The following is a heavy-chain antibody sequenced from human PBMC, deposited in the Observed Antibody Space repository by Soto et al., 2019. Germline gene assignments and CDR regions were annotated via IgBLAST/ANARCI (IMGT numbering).Heavy chain of an antibody. Sequence: GGSLRLSCAASGFTFSSYAMSWVRQAPGKGLEWVSAISGSGGSTYYADSVKGRFTISRDNSKNTLYLQMSSLRAEDTAVYYCVKDRNYDILTGYYNDLGYWGQGTLVTVSS. J-gene: IGHJ4*02. CDR1: GFTFSSYA. CDR3: VKDRNYDILTGYYNDLGY. V-gene: IGHV3-23*01. D-gene: IGHD3-9*01. CDR2: ISGSGGST.